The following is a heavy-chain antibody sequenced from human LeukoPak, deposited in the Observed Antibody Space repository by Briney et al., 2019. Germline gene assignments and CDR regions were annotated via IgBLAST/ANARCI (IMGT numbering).Heavy chain of an antibody. V-gene: IGHV1-2*06. D-gene: IGHD6-13*01. CDR3: ARFILGGSSWTFFDY. J-gene: IGHJ4*02. CDR2: INPNSGGT. CDR1: GYTFTGYY. Sequence: GASVKVSCKASGYTFTGYYMHWVRQAPGQGLEWMGRINPNSGGTNYAQKFQGRVTMTRDTSISTAYMELSRLRSDDTAVYYCARFILGGSSWTFFDYWGQGTLVTVSS.